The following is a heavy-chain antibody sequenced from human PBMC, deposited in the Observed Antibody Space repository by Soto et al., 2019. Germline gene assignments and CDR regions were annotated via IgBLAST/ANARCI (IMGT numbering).Heavy chain of an antibody. CDR1: GFIFDDYA. CDR2: ISWNSGRI. D-gene: IGHD6-6*01. V-gene: IGHV3-9*01. J-gene: IGHJ4*02. Sequence: PGGSLRLSCAASGFIFDDYAMHWVRQAPGKGLEWVSGISWNSGRIGYADSVKGRFTISRDNAKNSLYLQLNSLRVEDTAFYYCAKDINSQYINSYYFDYWGQGTLVTVSS. CDR3: AKDINSQYINSYYFDY.